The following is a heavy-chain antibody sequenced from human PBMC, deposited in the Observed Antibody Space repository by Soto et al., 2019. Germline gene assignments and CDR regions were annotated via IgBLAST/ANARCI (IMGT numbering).Heavy chain of an antibody. V-gene: IGHV3-9*01. D-gene: IGHD6-19*01. J-gene: IGHJ4*02. CDR1: GFTFGDYA. CDR3: AKSHTTSGWYVTTDY. Sequence: LRLSCAASGFTFGDYAMQWVRQAPGKGLEWVSAISWNSGSIDYADSVKGRFTISRDNAKNSLYLQMNGLRAEDTALYYCAKSHTTSGWYVTTDYWGQGT. CDR2: ISWNSGSI.